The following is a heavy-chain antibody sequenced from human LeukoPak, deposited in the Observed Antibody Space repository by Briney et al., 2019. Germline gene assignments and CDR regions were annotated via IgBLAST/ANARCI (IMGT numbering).Heavy chain of an antibody. Sequence: GGSLRLSCAASGFTFSSYSMNWVRQAPGKGLEWVSYISSSSSTIYYADSVKGRFTISRDNAKNSLYLQMSSLRAEDTAVYYCARDQGGWNIVVVPAAMDRWGQGTLVTVSS. CDR3: ARDQGGWNIVVVPAAMDR. V-gene: IGHV3-48*01. CDR1: GFTFSSYS. D-gene: IGHD2-2*01. CDR2: ISSSSSTI. J-gene: IGHJ5*02.